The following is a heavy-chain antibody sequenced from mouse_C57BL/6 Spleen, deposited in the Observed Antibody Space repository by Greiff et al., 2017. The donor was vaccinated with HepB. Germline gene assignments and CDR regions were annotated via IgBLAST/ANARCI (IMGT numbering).Heavy chain of an antibody. CDR3: ARHRSADGSSYFDY. CDR1: GFTFSSYG. Sequence: EVKLMESGGDLVKPGGSLKLSCAASGFTFSSYGMSWVRQTPDKRLEWVATISSGGSYTYYPDSVKGRYTISRDNAKNTLYLQMSSLKSEDTAMYYCARHRSADGSSYFDYWGQGTTLTVSS. D-gene: IGHD1-1*01. CDR2: ISSGGSYT. V-gene: IGHV5-6*01. J-gene: IGHJ2*01.